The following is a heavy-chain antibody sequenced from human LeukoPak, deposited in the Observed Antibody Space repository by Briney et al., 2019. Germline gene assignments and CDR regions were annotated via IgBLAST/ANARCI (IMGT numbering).Heavy chain of an antibody. V-gene: IGHV3-23*01. CDR1: GFTFSSYA. J-gene: IGHJ4*02. Sequence: GGSLRLSCAAPGFTFSSYAMSWVRQAPGKGLEWVSAISGSGGSTYYADSVKGRFTISRDNSKNTLYLQMNSLRAEDTAVYYCAKDGSYSSSSQLDYWGQGTLVTVSS. D-gene: IGHD6-6*01. CDR2: ISGSGGST. CDR3: AKDGSYSSSSQLDY.